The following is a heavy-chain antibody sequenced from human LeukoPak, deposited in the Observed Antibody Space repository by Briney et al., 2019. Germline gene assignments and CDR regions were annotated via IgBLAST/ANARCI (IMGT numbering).Heavy chain of an antibody. J-gene: IGHJ3*02. CDR2: ISYSGGT. D-gene: IGHD3-10*01. CDR1: GGSISSTNYY. CDR3: ARVMRGSDAFDI. Sequence: PSETLSLTCTVSGGSISSTNYYWGWIRQPPGKGLEWIGSISYSGGTYYNPSLKSRVTISVDTSKNQFSLKLSSVTAADTAVYYCARVMRGSDAFDIWGQGTMVTVSS. V-gene: IGHV4-39*07.